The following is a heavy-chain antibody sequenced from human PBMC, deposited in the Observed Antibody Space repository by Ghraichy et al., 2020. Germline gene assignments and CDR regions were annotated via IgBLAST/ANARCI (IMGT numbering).Heavy chain of an antibody. CDR2: IYSGGST. Sequence: GGSLRLSCAASGFTVSSNYMSWVRQAPGKGLEWVSVIYSGGSTYYADSVKGRFTISRDNSKNTLYLQMNSLRAEDTAVYYCARGLSSGWYGADYFDYWGQGTLVTVSS. D-gene: IGHD6-19*01. J-gene: IGHJ4*02. CDR1: GFTVSSNY. CDR3: ARGLSSGWYGADYFDY. V-gene: IGHV3-53*01.